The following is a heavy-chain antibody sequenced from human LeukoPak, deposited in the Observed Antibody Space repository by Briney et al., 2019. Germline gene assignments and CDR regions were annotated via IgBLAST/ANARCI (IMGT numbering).Heavy chain of an antibody. J-gene: IGHJ4*02. CDR2: ISSSSSTT. CDR1: GFTFSSYS. D-gene: IGHD1-26*01. CDR3: ARIYSGSYYPSIFDY. Sequence: GGSLRLSCAASGFTFSSYSMNWVRQAPGKGLEWVSYISSSSSTTYYADSVKGRFTISRDNAKNSLYLQMNSLRAEDTAVYYCARIYSGSYYPSIFDYWGQGTLVTVSS. V-gene: IGHV3-48*01.